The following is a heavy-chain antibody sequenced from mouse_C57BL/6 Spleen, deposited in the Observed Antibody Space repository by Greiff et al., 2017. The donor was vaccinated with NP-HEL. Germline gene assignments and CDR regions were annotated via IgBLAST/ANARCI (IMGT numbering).Heavy chain of an antibody. D-gene: IGHD4-1*01. CDR1: GYTFTSYW. CDR3: ARRTGTGYFDV. V-gene: IGHV1-69*01. CDR2: IDPSDSDT. Sequence: VQLQQPGAELVMPGASVKLSCKASGYTFTSYWMHWVKQRPGQGLEWIGEIDPSDSDTNYNQKFKGKSTLTVDKSSSTAYMQLSSLTSEDSAVYCGARRTGTGYFDVWGTGTTVTVSS. J-gene: IGHJ1*03.